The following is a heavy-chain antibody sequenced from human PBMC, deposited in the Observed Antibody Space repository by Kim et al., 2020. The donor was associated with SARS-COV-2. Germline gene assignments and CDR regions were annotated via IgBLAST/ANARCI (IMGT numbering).Heavy chain of an antibody. CDR2: IYSGGST. CDR1: GFTVSSNY. CDR3: ARHRIAAAGPSVYYYGMDV. D-gene: IGHD6-13*01. Sequence: GGSLRLSCAASGFTVSSNYMSWVRQAPGKGLEWVSVIYSGGSTYYADSVKGRFTISRDNSKNTLYLQMNSLRAEDTAVYYCARHRIAAAGPSVYYYGMDVWGQGTTVTVSS. J-gene: IGHJ6*02. V-gene: IGHV3-53*01.